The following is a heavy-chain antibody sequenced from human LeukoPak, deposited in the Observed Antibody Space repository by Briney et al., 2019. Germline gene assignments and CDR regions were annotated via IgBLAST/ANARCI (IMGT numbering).Heavy chain of an antibody. Sequence: GGSLRLSCAASGFTFSSYSMNWVRQAPGKGLEWVSSISSSSSYIYYADSVKGRFTISRDNAKNSLYLQMNSLRAEDTAVYYCAQDDSSGYYYFDYWGQGTLVTVSS. J-gene: IGHJ4*02. CDR2: ISSSSSYI. D-gene: IGHD3-22*01. V-gene: IGHV3-21*01. CDR1: GFTFSSYS. CDR3: AQDDSSGYYYFDY.